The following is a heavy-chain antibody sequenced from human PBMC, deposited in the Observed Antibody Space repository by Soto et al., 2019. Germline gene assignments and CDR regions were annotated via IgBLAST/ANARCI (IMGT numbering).Heavy chain of an antibody. CDR2: FYYSGST. Sequence: PSETLSLTCTVSGGSITNYYWSWIRQPPGKGLEWIGSFYYSGSTNYNPSLKSRVTISVDTSKNQFSLILSSVTAADTAVYYCAKTRASLGPWGQGTLVTVSS. J-gene: IGHJ5*02. V-gene: IGHV4-59*01. D-gene: IGHD1-26*01. CDR3: AKTRASLGP. CDR1: GGSITNYY.